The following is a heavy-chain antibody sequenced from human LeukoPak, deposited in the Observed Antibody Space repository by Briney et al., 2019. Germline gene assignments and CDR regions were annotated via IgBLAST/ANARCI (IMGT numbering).Heavy chain of an antibody. Sequence: PGGSLRLSCAASGFTVSSNYMSWVRQAPGKGLEWVSVIYSGGSTYYADSVKGRFTISRDNSKNTLYLQMNSLRAEDTAVYYCARVLTLWFGALDYWGQGRMVSV. CDR3: ARVLTLWFGALDY. CDR1: GFTVSSNY. V-gene: IGHV3-53*01. J-gene: IGHJ4*02. D-gene: IGHD3-10*01. CDR2: IYSGGST.